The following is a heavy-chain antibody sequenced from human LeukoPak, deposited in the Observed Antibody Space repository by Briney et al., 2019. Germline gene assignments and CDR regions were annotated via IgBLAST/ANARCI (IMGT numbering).Heavy chain of an antibody. CDR1: GFTFSSYG. V-gene: IGHV3-30*02. D-gene: IGHD5-24*01. Sequence: QPGGSLRLSCAASGFTFSSYGMHWVRQAPGKGLEWVAFIRYDGSNKYYADSVKGRFTISRDNSKNTLYLQMNSLRAEDTAVYYCARDQGWGDGPDFDYWGQGTLVTVSS. J-gene: IGHJ4*02. CDR3: ARDQGWGDGPDFDY. CDR2: IRYDGSNK.